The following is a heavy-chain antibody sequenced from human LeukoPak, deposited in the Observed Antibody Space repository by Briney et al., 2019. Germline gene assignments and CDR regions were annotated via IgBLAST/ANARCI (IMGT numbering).Heavy chain of an antibody. CDR1: GFTFSAYS. V-gene: IGHV3-48*01. Sequence: AGGSLRLSCAASGFTFSAYSMNWVRQAPEKGLEWVSYIGSSSGHIYYADSVKGRFTISRDNAKNSLYLQMNSLRAEDTAVYYFARDQAYSFDDWGQGTLVTVSS. J-gene: IGHJ4*02. CDR3: ARDQAYSFDD. CDR2: IGSSSGHI. D-gene: IGHD4-11*01.